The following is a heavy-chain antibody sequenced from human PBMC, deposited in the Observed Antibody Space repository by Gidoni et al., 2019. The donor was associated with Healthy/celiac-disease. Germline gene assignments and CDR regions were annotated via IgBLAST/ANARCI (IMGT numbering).Heavy chain of an antibody. D-gene: IGHD7-27*01. Sequence: QMQLVQSGPGVKKPGTSVKVSCNASGVTFTSSAMQWVRQARGQRLEWIGWIVVGSGNTNYAQKFQERVTITRDMSTSTAYMELSSLRSEDTAVYYCAAARETGDLDAFDIWGQGTMVTVSS. CDR3: AAARETGDLDAFDI. CDR1: GVTFTSSA. CDR2: IVVGSGNT. V-gene: IGHV1-58*02. J-gene: IGHJ3*02.